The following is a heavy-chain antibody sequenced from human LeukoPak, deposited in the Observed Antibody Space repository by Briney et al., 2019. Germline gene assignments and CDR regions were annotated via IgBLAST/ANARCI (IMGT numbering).Heavy chain of an antibody. V-gene: IGHV4-59*01. CDR1: GGSISSYY. CDR3: ARGISSPFLVDY. CDR2: IYYSGST. Sequence: SETLSLTCTVSGGSISSYYWSWIRQPPGKGLEWIGYIYYSGSTNYNPSLKSRGTISVDTSKNQFSLKLSSVTAADTAVYYCARGISSPFLVDYWGQRTLVAVSS. J-gene: IGHJ4*02. D-gene: IGHD6-13*01.